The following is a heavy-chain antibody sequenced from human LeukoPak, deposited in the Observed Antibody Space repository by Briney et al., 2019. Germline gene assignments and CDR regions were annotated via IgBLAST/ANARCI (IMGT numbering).Heavy chain of an antibody. CDR1: GGTFSSYA. D-gene: IGHD2-2*01. V-gene: IGHV1-69*01. CDR2: IIPIFGTA. Sequence: GSSVKVSCKASGGTFSSYAISWVRQAPGQGLEWMGGIIPIFGTANYAQKFQGRVTITADESTSTAYMELSSLRSEDTAVYYCARVESRYCRSTSCPEAYWGQGTLVTVSS. J-gene: IGHJ4*02. CDR3: ARVESRYCRSTSCPEAY.